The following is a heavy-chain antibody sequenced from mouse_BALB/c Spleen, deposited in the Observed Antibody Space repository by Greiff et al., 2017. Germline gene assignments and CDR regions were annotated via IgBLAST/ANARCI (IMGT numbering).Heavy chain of an antibody. CDR1: GYTFSSYW. CDR2: ILPGSGST. J-gene: IGHJ4*01. D-gene: IGHD2-3*01. Sequence: QVQLQQSGAELMKPGASVKISCKATGYTFSSYWIEWVKQRPGHGLEWIGEILPGSGSTNYNEKFKGKATFTADTSSNTAYMQLSSLTSEDSAVYYYERRGGWLHSMDCWGQGTSVTVSS. V-gene: IGHV1-9*01. CDR3: ERRGGWLHSMDC.